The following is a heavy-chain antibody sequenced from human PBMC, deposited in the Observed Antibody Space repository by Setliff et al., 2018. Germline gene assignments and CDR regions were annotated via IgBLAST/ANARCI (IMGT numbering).Heavy chain of an antibody. CDR2: INPSGGLT. CDR1: GYTLSKYY. Sequence: ASVKVSCKASGYTLSKYYMHWVRQAPGQGLEWMGIINPSGGLTKYAQKFQGRVTMTSDTSTNTVYLEVSSLRSEDTAVYYCARDPGYSGSYKGTFDIWGQGTRGTV. V-gene: IGHV1-46*01. CDR3: ARDPGYSGSYKGTFDI. D-gene: IGHD1-26*01. J-gene: IGHJ3*02.